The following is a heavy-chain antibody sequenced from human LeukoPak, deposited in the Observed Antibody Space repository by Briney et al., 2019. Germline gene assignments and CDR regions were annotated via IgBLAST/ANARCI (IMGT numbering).Heavy chain of an antibody. J-gene: IGHJ4*02. D-gene: IGHD2-15*01. CDR1: GFTFSDYY. CDR2: ISSSGSTI. V-gene: IGHV3-11*04. CDR3: ARDLSSGAVVTDY. Sequence: GGTLRLSCAASGFTFSDYYMSWIRQAPGKGLEWVSYISSSGSTIYYADSVKGRFTISSDNAKNSLYLQMNSLRAEDTAVYYCARDLSSGAVVTDYWGQGTLVTVSS.